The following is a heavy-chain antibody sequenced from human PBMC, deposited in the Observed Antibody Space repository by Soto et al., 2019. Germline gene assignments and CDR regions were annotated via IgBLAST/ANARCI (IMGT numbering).Heavy chain of an antibody. J-gene: IGHJ5*02. CDR1: GFTFSSYA. D-gene: IGHD6-19*01. Sequence: GGSLTLSCAASGFTFSSYAMHWVRQAPGKGLEWVAVISYDGSNKYYADSVKGRFTISRDNSKNTLYLQMNSLRAEDTAVYYCARGTDSSGSYGPFDPWGQGALVTVSS. CDR2: ISYDGSNK. CDR3: ARGTDSSGSYGPFDP. V-gene: IGHV3-30-3*01.